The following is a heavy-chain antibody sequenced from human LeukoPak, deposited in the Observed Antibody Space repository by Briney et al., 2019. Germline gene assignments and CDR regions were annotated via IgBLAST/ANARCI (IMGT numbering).Heavy chain of an antibody. CDR3: ARQYYDSTGYYYFDY. J-gene: IGHJ4*02. D-gene: IGHD3-22*01. Sequence: SETLSLTCSVSGGSITGSGYCWAWIRQPPGKGLEWIGSMYYSGSTYYNSSLKSRVTISEDTSKNQFSLKLTSVTAADTAVYYCARQYYDSTGYYYFDYWGQGTLVTVSS. V-gene: IGHV4-39*01. CDR2: MYYSGST. CDR1: GGSITGSGYC.